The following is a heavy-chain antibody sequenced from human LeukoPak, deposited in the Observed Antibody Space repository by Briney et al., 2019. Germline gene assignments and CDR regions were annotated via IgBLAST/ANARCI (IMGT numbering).Heavy chain of an antibody. CDR3: AKQSSEWLPPLNY. CDR1: GFTLSSYA. V-gene: IGHV3-23*01. D-gene: IGHD3-3*01. J-gene: IGHJ4*02. CDR2: ISGNAGST. Sequence: GGSLRPSCAASGFTLSSYAMSWVRQAPGKGLEWVSLISGNAGSTYYADSVKGRFTISRDITKNTLYLQMNSLRAEDTATYYCAKQSSEWLPPLNYWGQGTLVTVSS.